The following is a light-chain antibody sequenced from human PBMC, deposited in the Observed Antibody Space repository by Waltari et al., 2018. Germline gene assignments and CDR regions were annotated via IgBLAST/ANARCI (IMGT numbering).Light chain of an antibody. CDR3: CSYAGSKV. J-gene: IGLJ2*01. CDR2: EGS. CDR1: SSVVGSYNL. V-gene: IGLV2-23*01. Sequence: QSALTQPASVYGSPGQSITISCTGTSSVVGSYNLVSWYQQHPGKAPKLMIYEGSKRPSGVSNRFSGSKSGNTASLTISGLQAEDEADYYCCSYAGSKVFGGGTKLTVL.